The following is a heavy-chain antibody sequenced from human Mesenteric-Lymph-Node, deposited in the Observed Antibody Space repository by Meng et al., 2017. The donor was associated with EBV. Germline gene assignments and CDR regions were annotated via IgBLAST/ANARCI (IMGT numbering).Heavy chain of an antibody. CDR2: IYHSGST. V-gene: IGHV4-4*02. J-gene: IGHJ4*02. Sequence: QVPLQGSGPGLVKPSGTLSLTCAVSVASISSDNWWRWVRQPPGKGLEWIGEIYHSGSTNYNPSLKSRVTISVDKSKRQFSLKLTSVTAADTAVYHCARFQRFGDFDWGQGTLVTVSS. CDR1: VASISSDNW. D-gene: IGHD3-10*01. CDR3: ARFQRFGDFD.